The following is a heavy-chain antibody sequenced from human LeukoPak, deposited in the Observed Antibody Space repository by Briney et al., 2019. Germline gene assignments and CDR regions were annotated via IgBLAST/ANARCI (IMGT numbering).Heavy chain of an antibody. V-gene: IGHV5-51*01. CDR1: GNSITTYW. J-gene: IGHJ3*02. Sequence: GETLKISYKASGNSITTYWIGWVRQKPGKGLEWMGLIFPGDSDTKYSPSFQGQVTISADKSISTAYLQWSSLKASDTAMYYCATYFAGAETFDIWGQGTMVTVSS. CDR3: ATYFAGAETFDI. CDR2: IFPGDSDT. D-gene: IGHD2/OR15-2a*01.